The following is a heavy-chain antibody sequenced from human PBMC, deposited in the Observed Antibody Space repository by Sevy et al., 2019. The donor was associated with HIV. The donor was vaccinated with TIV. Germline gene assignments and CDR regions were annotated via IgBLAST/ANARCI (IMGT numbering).Heavy chain of an antibody. CDR1: GFTFSSYS. Sequence: GGSLRLSCAASGFTFSSYSMNWVRQAPGKGLEWVSYISSSSSTIYYAHSVKGRFTISRDNAKNSLYLQMNSLRAEDTAVYYCARVLLRFLEDNQTLRYYYGMDVWGQGTTVTVSS. CDR3: ARVLLRFLEDNQTLRYYYGMDV. CDR2: ISSSSSTI. V-gene: IGHV3-48*01. D-gene: IGHD3-3*01. J-gene: IGHJ6*02.